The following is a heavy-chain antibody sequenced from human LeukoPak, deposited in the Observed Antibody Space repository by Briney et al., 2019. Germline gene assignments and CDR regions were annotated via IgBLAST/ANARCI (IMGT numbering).Heavy chain of an antibody. CDR1: GGSISGYY. D-gene: IGHD6-13*01. CDR2: IYYTGST. J-gene: IGHJ4*02. CDR3: ARGSGYSSSWYPY. Sequence: SETLSLTCTVSGGSISGYYWSWIRQPPGKGLEWIAYIYYTGSTNYNPSLKSRVTISLDTSKNQFSLKLSSVTAADTAVYYCARGSGYSSSWYPYWGQGTLVTVSS. V-gene: IGHV4-59*12.